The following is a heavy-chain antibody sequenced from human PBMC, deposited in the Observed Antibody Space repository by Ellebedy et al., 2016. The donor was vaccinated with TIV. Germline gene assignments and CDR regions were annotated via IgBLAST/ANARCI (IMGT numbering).Heavy chain of an antibody. Sequence: AASVKVSCKASGYTFTSYGISWVRQATGQGLEWMGWMNPNSGNTGYAQKFQGRVTMTRNTSISTAYMELSSLRSEDTAVYYCARGVSGGIAAAGTDYWGQGTLVTVSS. CDR1: GYTFTSYG. J-gene: IGHJ4*02. V-gene: IGHV1-8*02. CDR3: ARGVSGGIAAAGTDY. D-gene: IGHD6-13*01. CDR2: MNPNSGNT.